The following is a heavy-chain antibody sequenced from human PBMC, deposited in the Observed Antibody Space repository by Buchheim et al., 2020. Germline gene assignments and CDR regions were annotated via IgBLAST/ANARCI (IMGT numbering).Heavy chain of an antibody. Sequence: QVQLVQSGAEVKKPGASVKVSCKASGFTFTEYAIHWVRQASGQRLEWMGRINAGNGETRYLQKFQDRVTITRDTSASTSYMELSSLISEDTALYYRARAAIAATVDYWGQGTL. J-gene: IGHJ4*02. D-gene: IGHD6-13*01. CDR3: ARAAIAATVDY. V-gene: IGHV1-3*01. CDR1: GFTFTEYA. CDR2: INAGNGET.